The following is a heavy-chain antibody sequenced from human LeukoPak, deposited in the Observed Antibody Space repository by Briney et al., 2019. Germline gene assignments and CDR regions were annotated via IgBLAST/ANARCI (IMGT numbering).Heavy chain of an antibody. CDR2: IGIDSGNT. V-gene: IGHV3-48*01. CDR1: GFPFIEYS. J-gene: IGHJ4*02. CDR3: ARDHNYAFDN. Sequence: GGSLRLTCTASGFPFIEYSMNWVRQVPGKGLEWISYIGIDSGNTKYADSVRGRFTISADKAKNSLYLQMNSLRVEDTAVYYCARDHNYAFDNWGQGTLVSVAS. D-gene: IGHD1-1*01.